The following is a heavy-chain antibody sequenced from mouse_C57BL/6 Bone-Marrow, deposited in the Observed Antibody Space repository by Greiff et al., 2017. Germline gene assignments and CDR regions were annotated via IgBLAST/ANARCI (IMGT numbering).Heavy chain of an antibody. J-gene: IGHJ1*03. Sequence: VKLVESGPELVKPGASVKLSCKASGYTFTSYDINWVKQRPGQGLEWIGWIYPRDGSTKYNEKFKGKATLTVDTSSSTAYMELHSLTSEDSAVYFCASEEAYWYFDVWGTGTTVTVSS. D-gene: IGHD3-2*02. CDR2: IYPRDGST. V-gene: IGHV1-85*01. CDR3: ASEEAYWYFDV. CDR1: GYTFTSYD.